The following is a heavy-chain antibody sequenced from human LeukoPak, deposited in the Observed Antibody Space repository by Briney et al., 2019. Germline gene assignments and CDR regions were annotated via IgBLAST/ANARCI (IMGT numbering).Heavy chain of an antibody. J-gene: IGHJ4*02. CDR1: GFTFSSYT. CDR3: AKVAGGLDY. V-gene: IGHV3-23*01. Sequence: GGSLRLSCTASGFTFSSYTMTWVRQAPGKGLKWVSTITTGDGNTYYADSVRGRFTVSRDDSKNTLYLQMNSRRAEDTAVYYCAKVAGGLDYWGQGTLVTVSS. CDR2: ITTGDGNT. D-gene: IGHD6-19*01.